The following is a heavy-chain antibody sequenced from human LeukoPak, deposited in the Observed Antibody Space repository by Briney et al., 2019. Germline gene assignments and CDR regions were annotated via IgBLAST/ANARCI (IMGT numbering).Heavy chain of an antibody. CDR3: AKDLGEVGAMLSDYGMDV. J-gene: IGHJ6*02. CDR2: ISDSGGST. Sequence: GGSLRLSCAASGFTFDSYAMTWVRQAPGKGLEWVSGISDSGGSTYYADSVKGRFTISRDNSKNRLYLQMNSLRAEDTAVYYCAKDLGEVGAMLSDYGMDVWGQGTTVTVSS. CDR1: GFTFDSYA. D-gene: IGHD1-26*01. V-gene: IGHV3-23*01.